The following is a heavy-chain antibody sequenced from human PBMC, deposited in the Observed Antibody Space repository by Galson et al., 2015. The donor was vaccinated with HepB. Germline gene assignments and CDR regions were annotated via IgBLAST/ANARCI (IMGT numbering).Heavy chain of an antibody. CDR1: GFTFSNAW. V-gene: IGHV3-15*07. J-gene: IGHJ3*02. CDR2: IKSKTDGGTT. Sequence: SLRLSCAASGFTFSNAWMNWVRQAPGKGLEWVGRIKSKTDGGTTDYAAPVKGRFTISRDDSKNTLYLQMNSLKTEDTAVYYCTTGPLPYYYDSSGYYGAFDIWGQGTMVTVSS. D-gene: IGHD3-22*01. CDR3: TTGPLPYYYDSSGYYGAFDI.